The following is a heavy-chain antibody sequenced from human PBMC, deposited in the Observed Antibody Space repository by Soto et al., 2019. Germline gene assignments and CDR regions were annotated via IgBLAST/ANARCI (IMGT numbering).Heavy chain of an antibody. J-gene: IGHJ5*02. CDR3: ASDSSYYYDSSAYYSNWFDP. Sequence: HSGTLFLACASCGGRVRGWIDAGGWIRQPPGTGLECIGSIFYSGNTYYNPSLKSRVTISVDTSKNQFSLKLSSVTAADTSVYYCASDSSYYYDSSAYYSNWFDPWGQGMLVTVSS. V-gene: IGHV4-39*01. CDR1: GGRVRGWIDA. CDR2: IFYSGNT. D-gene: IGHD3-22*01.